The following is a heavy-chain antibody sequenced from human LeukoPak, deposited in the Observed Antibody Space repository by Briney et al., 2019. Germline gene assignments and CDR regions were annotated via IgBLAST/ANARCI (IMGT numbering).Heavy chain of an antibody. CDR1: GGSISSSNW. D-gene: IGHD2-2*01. CDR3: ASSCSSTSCYRPLLSAFDI. Sequence: SETLSLTCAVSGGSISSSNWWSWVRQPPGKGLEWIGEIYHSGSTNYNPSLKSRVTISVDKSKNQFSLKLSSVTAADTAVYYCASSCSSTSCYRPLLSAFDIWGQGTMVTVSS. CDR2: IYHSGST. V-gene: IGHV4-4*02. J-gene: IGHJ3*02.